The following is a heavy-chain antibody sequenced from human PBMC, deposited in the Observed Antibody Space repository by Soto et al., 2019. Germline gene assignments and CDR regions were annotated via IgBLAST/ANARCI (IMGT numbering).Heavy chain of an antibody. V-gene: IGHV1-69*08. CDR2: IIPILGTP. D-gene: IGHD6-13*01. CDR3: YSSTWPTDY. CDR1: GGTFRSYI. Sequence: GASVKVSCKASGGTFRSYIINWVRQAPGQGLEWMGRIIPILGTPNYAQKFQGRVTITADTSANTAYMDPVDTATYYCARTHLYSSTWPTDYWGQETRVTVSS. J-gene: IGHJ4*02.